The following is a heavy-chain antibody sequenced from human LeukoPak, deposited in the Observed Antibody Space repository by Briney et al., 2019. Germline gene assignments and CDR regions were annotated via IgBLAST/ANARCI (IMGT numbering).Heavy chain of an antibody. Sequence: GGSLRLFCAASGFTFSSYAMSWVRQAPGKGLEWVSAISGSGGSTYYADSVKGRFTISRDNSKNTLYLQMNSLRAEDTAVYYCVGIAAAGPFDYWGQGTLVTVSS. CDR2: ISGSGGST. J-gene: IGHJ4*02. D-gene: IGHD6-13*01. V-gene: IGHV3-23*01. CDR3: VGIAAAGPFDY. CDR1: GFTFSSYA.